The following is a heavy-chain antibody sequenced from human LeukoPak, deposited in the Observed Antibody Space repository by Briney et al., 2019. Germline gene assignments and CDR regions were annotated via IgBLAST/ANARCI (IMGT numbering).Heavy chain of an antibody. V-gene: IGHV4-39*01. D-gene: IGHD1-26*01. CDR1: GGSISSSSYY. Sequence: PSETLSLTCTVSGGSISSSSYYWGWIRQPPGKGLEWIGSIYYSGSTYYDPSLKSRVTISVDTSKNQFSLKLSSVTAADTAVYYCARRDNGSYLDAFDIWGQGTMVTVSS. J-gene: IGHJ3*02. CDR3: ARRDNGSYLDAFDI. CDR2: IYYSGST.